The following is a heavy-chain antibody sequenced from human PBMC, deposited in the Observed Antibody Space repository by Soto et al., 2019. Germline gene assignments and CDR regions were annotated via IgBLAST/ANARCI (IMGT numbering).Heavy chain of an antibody. Sequence: ASVKVSCKASGGTFSSYAISWVRQAPGQGREWMGGIIPIFGTANYAQKFQGRVTITADESTSTAYMELSSLRSEDTAVYYCARAHYRGASGSYWVNWLDPWGQGXLVTVYS. V-gene: IGHV1-69*13. D-gene: IGHD3-10*01. J-gene: IGHJ5*02. CDR1: GGTFSSYA. CDR3: ARAHYRGASGSYWVNWLDP. CDR2: IIPIFGTA.